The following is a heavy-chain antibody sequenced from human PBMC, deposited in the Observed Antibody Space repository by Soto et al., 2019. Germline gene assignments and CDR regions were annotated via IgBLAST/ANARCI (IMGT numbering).Heavy chain of an antibody. CDR3: ASANPLYYDFWSGMDWLDP. CDR1: GGSVSSGSYY. J-gene: IGHJ5*02. CDR2: IYYSGST. V-gene: IGHV4-61*01. Sequence: PSETLSLTCTVSGGSVSSGSYYWSWIRQPPGKGLEWIGYIYYSGSTNYNPSLKSRVTISVDTSKNQFSLKLSSVTAANTAVYYCASANPLYYDFWSGMDWLDPWGQGTLVHVSS. D-gene: IGHD3-3*01.